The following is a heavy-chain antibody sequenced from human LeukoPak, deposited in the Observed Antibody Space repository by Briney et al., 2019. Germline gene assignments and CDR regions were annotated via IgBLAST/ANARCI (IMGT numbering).Heavy chain of an antibody. J-gene: IGHJ5*02. V-gene: IGHV4-59*12. CDR1: GGSISSYY. Sequence: SETLSLTCTVSGGSISSYYWSWIRQPPGKGLEWIGYIYYSGSTNYNPSLKSRVTISVDTSKNQFSLKLSSVTAADTAVYYCARGQGVTVIKVGKNWFDPWSQGTQVIVSP. CDR2: IYYSGST. CDR3: ARGQGVTVIKVGKNWFDP. D-gene: IGHD3-22*01.